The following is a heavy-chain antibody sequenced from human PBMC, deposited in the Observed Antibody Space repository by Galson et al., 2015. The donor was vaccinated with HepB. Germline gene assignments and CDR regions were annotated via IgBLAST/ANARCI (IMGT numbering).Heavy chain of an antibody. Sequence: SVKVSCKASGYTFTSYDINWVRQATGQGLEWMGWMNPNSGNTGYAQKFQGRVTMTRNTSISTAYMELSSLRSEDTAVYYCALVPAAGDYYYYYYMDVWGKGTTVTVSS. CDR3: ALVPAAGDYYYYYYMDV. CDR2: MNPNSGNT. J-gene: IGHJ6*03. D-gene: IGHD2-2*01. V-gene: IGHV1-8*01. CDR1: GYTFTSYD.